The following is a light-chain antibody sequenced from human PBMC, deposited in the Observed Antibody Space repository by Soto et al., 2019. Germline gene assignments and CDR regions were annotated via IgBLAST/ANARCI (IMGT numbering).Light chain of an antibody. Sequence: QSVLTQPASLSGSPGQSITISCTETSSDVGGSGLVSWYQFHPGKAPKLLIFEGFKRPSGISNRFSGSKSGSTASLTISGLQAEDEADYYCCSYAGRSTWDVVFGGGTKVTVL. J-gene: IGLJ2*01. V-gene: IGLV2-23*01. CDR2: EGF. CDR1: SSDVGGSGL. CDR3: CSYAGRSTWDVV.